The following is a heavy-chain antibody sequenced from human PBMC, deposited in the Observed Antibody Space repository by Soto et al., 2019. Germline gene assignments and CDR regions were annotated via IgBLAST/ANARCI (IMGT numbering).Heavy chain of an antibody. CDR2: LYDTVIN. D-gene: IGHD3-9*01. V-gene: IGHV4-59*01. CDR3: ARCPIDHNWFDP. CDR1: GGDSPNYY. J-gene: IGHJ5*02. Sequence: TRALTYLVSGGDSPNYYWSWLRQSPWQGLEWIVHLYDTVINSYGTSLKSRVTISVDTSKKQFSLRLSAVTAAYTAVYYCARCPIDHNWFDPWGKATLLTATS.